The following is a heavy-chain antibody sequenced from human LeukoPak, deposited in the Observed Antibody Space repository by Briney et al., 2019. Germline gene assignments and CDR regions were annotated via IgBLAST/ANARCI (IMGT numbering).Heavy chain of an antibody. J-gene: IGHJ3*02. CDR2: INCYNGNT. Sequence: ASVKVSCKASGYTFTSYGINWVRQAPGQGLEWMGWINCYNGNTNYAQNLQGRVTMTIDTSTRTAYMELRSLRSDDTAVYYCARDPHYDILTDPGDIWGQGTMVTVSS. CDR3: ARDPHYDILTDPGDI. CDR1: GYTFTSYG. V-gene: IGHV1-18*01. D-gene: IGHD3-9*01.